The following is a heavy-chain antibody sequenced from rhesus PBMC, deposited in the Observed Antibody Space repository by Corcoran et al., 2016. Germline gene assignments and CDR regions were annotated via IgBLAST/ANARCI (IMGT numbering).Heavy chain of an antibody. CDR1: GFTFSSYG. V-gene: IGHV3S5*01. CDR2: INSGGGST. CDR3: AKLDWSDYFDY. J-gene: IGHJ4*01. Sequence: VETGGGLVQPGGSLKLSCAASGFTFSSYGMSWVRQAPGKGLEWVSAINSGGGSTYYADSVKGRFTISRENSKNTLSLQMNSLRAEDTAVYYCAKLDWSDYFDYWGQGVLVTVSS. D-gene: IGHD3-22*01.